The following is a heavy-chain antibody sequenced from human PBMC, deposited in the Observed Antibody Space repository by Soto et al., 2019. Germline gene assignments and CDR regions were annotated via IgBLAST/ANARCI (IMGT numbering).Heavy chain of an antibody. Sequence: GGSLRLSCAASGFTFIRYWMSWVRQAPGKGLEWVANIKQDGSEKYYVDSVKGRFTISRDNAKNSLYLQMNSLRAEDTAVYYCARDDWDSPNWFDPWGQGTLVTVSS. CDR2: IKQDGSEK. V-gene: IGHV3-7*01. D-gene: IGHD3-9*01. J-gene: IGHJ5*02. CDR1: GFTFIRYW. CDR3: ARDDWDSPNWFDP.